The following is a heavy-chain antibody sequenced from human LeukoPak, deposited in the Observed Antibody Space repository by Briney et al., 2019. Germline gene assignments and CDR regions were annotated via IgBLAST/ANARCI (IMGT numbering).Heavy chain of an antibody. CDR1: GFTFSSYA. CDR3: AKPPWGFGLTDY. D-gene: IGHD3-10*01. V-gene: IGHV3-23*01. CDR2: NSGSGGST. Sequence: GGSLRLSCAASGFTFSSYAMSWVRQAPGKGLEWVSANSGSGGSTYYADSVKGRFTISRDNSKNTLYLQMNSLRAEDTAVYYCAKPPWGFGLTDYWGQGTLVTVSS. J-gene: IGHJ4*02.